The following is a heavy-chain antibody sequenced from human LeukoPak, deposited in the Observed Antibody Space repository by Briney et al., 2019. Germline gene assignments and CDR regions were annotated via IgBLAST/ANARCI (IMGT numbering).Heavy chain of an antibody. Sequence: ASETLSLTCAVYGGSFSGYYWSWIRQPPGKGLEWIGEINHSGSTNYNPSLKSRVTISVGTSKNQFSLKLSSVTAADTAVYYCARGSSWSRYYFDYWGQGTLVTVSS. CDR3: ARGSSWSRYYFDY. V-gene: IGHV4-34*01. CDR2: INHSGST. D-gene: IGHD6-13*01. CDR1: GGSFSGYY. J-gene: IGHJ4*02.